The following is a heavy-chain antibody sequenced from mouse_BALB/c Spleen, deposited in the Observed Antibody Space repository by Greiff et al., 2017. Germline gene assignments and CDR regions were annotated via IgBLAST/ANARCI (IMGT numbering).Heavy chain of an antibody. CDR2: IYPGSGNT. CDR1: GYTFTDYY. CDR3: ARDYAMDY. J-gene: IGHJ4*01. Sequence: QVQLKESGAELARPGASVKLSCKASGYTFTDYYINWVKQRTGQGLEWIGEIYPGSGNTYYNEKFKGKATLTADKSSSTAYMQLSSLTSEDSADYFCARDYAMDYWGQGTSVTVSS. V-gene: IGHV1-77*01.